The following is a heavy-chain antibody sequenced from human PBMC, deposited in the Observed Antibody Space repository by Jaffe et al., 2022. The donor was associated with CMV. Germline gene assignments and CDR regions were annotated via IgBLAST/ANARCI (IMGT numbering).Heavy chain of an antibody. Sequence: QVQLQESGPGLVKPSETLSLTCTVSGGSISSYYWSWIRQPPGKGLEWIGYIYYSGSTNYNPSLKSRVTISVDTSKNQFSLKLSSVTAADTAVYYCARQRRQLVLGRYMDVWGKGTTVTVSS. V-gene: IGHV4-59*08. J-gene: IGHJ6*03. CDR3: ARQRRQLVLGRYMDV. D-gene: IGHD6-13*01. CDR2: IYYSGST. CDR1: GGSISSYY.